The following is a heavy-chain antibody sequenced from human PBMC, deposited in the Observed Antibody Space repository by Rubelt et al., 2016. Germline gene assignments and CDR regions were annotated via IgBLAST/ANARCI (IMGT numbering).Heavy chain of an antibody. D-gene: IGHD6-19*01. V-gene: IGHV4-34*01. CDR2: INHSGST. Sequence: QVQLQQWGAGLLKPSETLSLTCAVYGGSFSGYYWSWIRQPPGKGLEWIGEINHSGSTNYNPSLKSRVTRSVDTSKNQFSLKLSLVTAADTAVYYCARRNGYSSGWYSIRGAFDIWGQGTMVTVSS. CDR1: GGSFSGYY. CDR3: ARRNGYSSGWYSIRGAFDI. J-gene: IGHJ3*02.